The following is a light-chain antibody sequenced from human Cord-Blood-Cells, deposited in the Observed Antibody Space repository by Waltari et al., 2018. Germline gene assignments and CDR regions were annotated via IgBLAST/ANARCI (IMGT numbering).Light chain of an antibody. CDR2: GAS. V-gene: IGKV3-20*01. CDR1: QSVSSSY. Sequence: EIVLTQSPGTLSLSPGERATLSCRASQSVSSSYLAWYQQKPGQAPRLLSYGASSRATDIPDRFSASGSGTDFTLTISRLEPEDFAVYYCQQYGSSPYTFGQGTKLEIK. J-gene: IGKJ2*01. CDR3: QQYGSSPYT.